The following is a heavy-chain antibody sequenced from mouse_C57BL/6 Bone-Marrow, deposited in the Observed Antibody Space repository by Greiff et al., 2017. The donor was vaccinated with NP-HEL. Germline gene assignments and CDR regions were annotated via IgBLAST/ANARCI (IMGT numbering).Heavy chain of an antibody. CDR2: INPYNGGT. CDR1: GYTFTDYY. J-gene: IGHJ3*01. V-gene: IGHV1-19*01. CDR3: ASGVWLRLRFAY. D-gene: IGHD2-2*01. Sequence: EVQLQQSGPVLVKPGASVKMSCKASGYTFTDYYMNWVKQSHGKSLEWIGVINPYNGGTRYNQKFKGKATLTVDKSSSTAYMELNSLTSEDSAVYYGASGVWLRLRFAYWGQGTLVTVSA.